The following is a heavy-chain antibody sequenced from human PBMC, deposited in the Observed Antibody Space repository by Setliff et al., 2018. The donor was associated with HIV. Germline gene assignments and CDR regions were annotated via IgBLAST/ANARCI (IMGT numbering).Heavy chain of an antibody. Sequence: ASVKVSCKASRGTFSSYGFNWVRQAPGQGLEWMGIINPSGGSITYAQKFQGRVTITRDTSTSTVYMELSSLRSEDTAVYYCARVRRGCSSHSCPLENWGQGTLVTVSS. V-gene: IGHV1-46*01. CDR1: RGTFSSYG. CDR2: INPSGGSI. D-gene: IGHD2-2*01. CDR3: ARVRRGCSSHSCPLEN. J-gene: IGHJ4*02.